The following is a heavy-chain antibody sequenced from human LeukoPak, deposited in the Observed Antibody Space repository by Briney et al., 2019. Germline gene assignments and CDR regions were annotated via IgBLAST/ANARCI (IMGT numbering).Heavy chain of an antibody. J-gene: IGHJ4*02. V-gene: IGHV4-39*01. CDR2: IYYSPST. CDR1: GGSIRSSSYY. CDR3: ARHFDD. Sequence: AETLSLTCSVSGGSIRSSSYYGGWIRQPPGKGLEWIASIYYSPSTYYNPSLKSRVTISVDTSKNQLSLKLSSVTAAHTAVYYCARHFDDWGQGTLVTVSS.